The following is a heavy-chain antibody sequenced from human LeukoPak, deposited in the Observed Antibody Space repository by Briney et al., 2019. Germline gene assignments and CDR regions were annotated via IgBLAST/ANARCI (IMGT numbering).Heavy chain of an antibody. J-gene: IGHJ3*02. V-gene: IGHV3-21*01. CDR2: ISTSSSYI. CDR3: ARGASVVAGSDNALDI. D-gene: IGHD6-19*01. CDR1: GFTFNYYS. Sequence: PGGSLRLSCAASGFTFNYYSMNWVRQAPGKGLEWVSSISTSSSYIYYADSVKGRFTISRDNAKKSLHLQMKSLRAEDTAVYYCARGASVVAGSDNALDIWGQGTVVTVSS.